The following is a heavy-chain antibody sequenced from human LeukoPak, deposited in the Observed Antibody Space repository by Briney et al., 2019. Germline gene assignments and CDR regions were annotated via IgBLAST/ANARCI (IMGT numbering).Heavy chain of an antibody. D-gene: IGHD3-10*01. Sequence: SETLSLTCTVSGGSISSSSYYWGWIRQPPGKGLEWVGSIYYSGSTNYNPSLKSRVTISVDTSKNQFSLKLSSVTAADTAVYYCARAHYGSGSIIVDYWGQGTLVTVSS. CDR1: GGSISSSSYY. V-gene: IGHV4-39*07. CDR2: IYYSGST. J-gene: IGHJ4*02. CDR3: ARAHYGSGSIIVDY.